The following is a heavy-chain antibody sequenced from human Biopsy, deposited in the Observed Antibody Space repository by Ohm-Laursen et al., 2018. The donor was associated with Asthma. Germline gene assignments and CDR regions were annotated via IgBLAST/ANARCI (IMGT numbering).Heavy chain of an antibody. CDR3: ARVASYGDLYFGIDV. J-gene: IGHJ6*02. Sequence: SETLSLTWTVGGAYIGSRDHHWSWIRQSPGTGLEWIGFVFWSGTTHYNRSLERRLSISIDTTRNEFSMTLRSVTAADTAVYVCARVASYGDLYFGIDVWGPGTTVSVS. D-gene: IGHD4-17*01. V-gene: IGHV4-30-4*01. CDR2: VFWSGTT. CDR1: GAYIGSRDHH.